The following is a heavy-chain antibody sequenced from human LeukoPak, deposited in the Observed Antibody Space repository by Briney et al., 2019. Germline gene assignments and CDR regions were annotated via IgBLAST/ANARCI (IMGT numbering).Heavy chain of an antibody. J-gene: IGHJ6*03. D-gene: IGHD3-10*01. CDR2: ISSSSSYI. CDR1: GFTFSSYS. Sequence: GGSLRLSCAASGFTFSSYSMNWVRQAPGKGLEWVSSISSSSSYIYYADSVKGRFTISRDNARNSLYLQMNSLRAEDTAVYYCARSPYGSGSYYYYYYYMDVWGKGTTVTISS. CDR3: ARSPYGSGSYYYYYYYMDV. V-gene: IGHV3-21*01.